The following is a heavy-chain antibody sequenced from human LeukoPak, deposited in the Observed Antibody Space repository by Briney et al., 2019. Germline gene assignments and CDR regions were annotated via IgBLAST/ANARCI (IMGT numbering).Heavy chain of an antibody. V-gene: IGHV3-30*18. J-gene: IGHJ6*02. CDR2: ISSDGTNK. CDR1: GFTFSRNG. CDR3: AKDPIAVAGNNYYRMDV. Sequence: GRSLRLSCAASGFTFSRNGMYWVRQAPGKGLEWVAVISSDGTNKYYADSVKGRFTISRDNSKNTLYLQMNSLRAEDTAVYYCAKDPIAVAGNNYYRMDVWGQGTTVSVSS. D-gene: IGHD6-19*01.